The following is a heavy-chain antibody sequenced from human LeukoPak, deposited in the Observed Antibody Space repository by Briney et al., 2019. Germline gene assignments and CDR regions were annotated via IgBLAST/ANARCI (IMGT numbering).Heavy chain of an antibody. CDR1: GGTFTSYA. D-gene: IGHD3-9*01. CDR2: IIPIFGTA. CDR3: ARGGYYDILTGYGMDV. Sequence: SGKVSCKASGGTFTSYAISWVGQAPGQGREWMGGIIPIFGTANYAQKFQGRGMITADKSTSTAYMELSSLRSEHTAVYYCARGGYYDILTGYGMDVWGKGTTLTVSS. J-gene: IGHJ6*04. V-gene: IGHV1-69*06.